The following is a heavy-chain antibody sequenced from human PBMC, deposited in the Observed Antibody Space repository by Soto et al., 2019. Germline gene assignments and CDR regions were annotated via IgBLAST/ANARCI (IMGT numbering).Heavy chain of an antibody. V-gene: IGHV1-69*13. Sequence: SVKVSCKTSGGTFSTFGISWVRQAPGQGLEWMGGIIPFFGTAEYSQKFEDRITITADESTNTVYIDLRSLTSEDTAIYYCARTAPMDAGDKYYYDFWGQGALVTVSS. CDR3: ARTAPMDAGDKYYYDF. CDR1: GGTFSTFG. CDR2: IIPFFGTA. D-gene: IGHD3-16*01. J-gene: IGHJ4*02.